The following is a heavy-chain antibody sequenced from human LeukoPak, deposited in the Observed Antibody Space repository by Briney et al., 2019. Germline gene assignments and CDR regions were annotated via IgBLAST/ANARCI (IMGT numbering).Heavy chain of an antibody. CDR1: GFTFSSYG. D-gene: IGHD2-21*01. V-gene: IGHV3-33*01. CDR3: ARFTHGGDFDY. Sequence: GGSLRLSCAASGFTFSSYGMHWVRQAPGKGLEWVAVIWYDGSNKYYADSVKGRFTISRDNSKNTLYLQMNSLRAEDTAVYYCARFTHGGDFDYWGQGTLVTVSS. CDR2: IWYDGSNK. J-gene: IGHJ4*02.